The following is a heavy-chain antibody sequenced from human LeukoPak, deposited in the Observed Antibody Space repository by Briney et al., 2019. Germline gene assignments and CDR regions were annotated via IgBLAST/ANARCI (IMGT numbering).Heavy chain of an antibody. CDR2: ISSSSSTI. CDR1: GFTFSSYS. J-gene: IGHJ3*02. D-gene: IGHD6-13*01. V-gene: IGHV3-48*04. Sequence: GGSLRLSCAASGFTFSSYSMDWVRQAPGKGLEWVSYISSSSSTIYYADSVKGRFTISRDNAKNSLYLQMNSLRAEDTAVYYCARGYSSSWYQGAFDIWGQGTMVTVSS. CDR3: ARGYSSSWYQGAFDI.